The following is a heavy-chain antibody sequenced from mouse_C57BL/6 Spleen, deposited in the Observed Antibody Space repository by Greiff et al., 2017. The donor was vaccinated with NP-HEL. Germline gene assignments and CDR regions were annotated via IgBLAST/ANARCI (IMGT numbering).Heavy chain of an antibody. D-gene: IGHD1-1*01. J-gene: IGHJ2*01. CDR2: ISDGGSYT. V-gene: IGHV5-4*03. CDR1: GFTFSSYA. Sequence: EVKLMESGGGLVKPGGSLKLSCAASGFTFSSYAMSWVRQTPEKRLEWVATISDGGSYTYSPDNVKGRFTISRDNAKNNLYLQMSHLKSEDTAMYYCARAPYYGSSYLDYWGQGTTLTVSS. CDR3: ARAPYYGSSYLDY.